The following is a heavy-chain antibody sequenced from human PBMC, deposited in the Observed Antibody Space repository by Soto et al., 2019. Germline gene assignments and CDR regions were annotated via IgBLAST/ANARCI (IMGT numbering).Heavy chain of an antibody. CDR1: GFTFSSYA. CDR3: TRGDYDILTGYWFAY. J-gene: IGHJ4*02. Sequence: GGSLRLSCAASGFTFSSYAMSWVRQAPGKGLEWVSAISGSGGSTYYADSVKGRFTISRDNSKNTLYLQMNSLRAEDTAVYYCTRGDYDILTGYWFAYWGQGTLVTVSS. CDR2: ISGSGGST. V-gene: IGHV3-23*01. D-gene: IGHD3-9*01.